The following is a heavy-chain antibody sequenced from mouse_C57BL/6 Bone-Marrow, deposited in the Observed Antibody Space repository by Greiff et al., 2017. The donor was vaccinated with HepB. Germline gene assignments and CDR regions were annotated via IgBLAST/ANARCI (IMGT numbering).Heavy chain of an antibody. CDR2: ISYSGST. CDR1: GYSITSDY. CDR3: ARSLNYYGSRDYAMDY. Sequence: VQLQQSGPGLAKPSQTLSLTCSVTGYSITSDYWNWIRKFPGNKLEYMGYISYSGSTYYNPSLKSRISITRDTSKNQYYLQLNSVTTEDTATYYCARSLNYYGSRDYAMDYWGQGTSVTVSS. J-gene: IGHJ4*01. V-gene: IGHV3-8*01. D-gene: IGHD1-1*01.